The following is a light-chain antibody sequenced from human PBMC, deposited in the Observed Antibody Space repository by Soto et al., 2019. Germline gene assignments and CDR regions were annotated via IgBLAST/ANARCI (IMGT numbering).Light chain of an antibody. V-gene: IGKV3-15*01. Sequence: EIVMTQSPATLSVSPGERATLSCRASQAVSVNLAWYQQKPGQAPRLLIYAASTRATGIPARFSGSGSGTEFTLTISNLQSEDSGVYYCQYYNKWPPLIFGGGTKVDIK. CDR2: AAS. CDR1: QAVSVN. J-gene: IGKJ4*01. CDR3: QYYNKWPPLI.